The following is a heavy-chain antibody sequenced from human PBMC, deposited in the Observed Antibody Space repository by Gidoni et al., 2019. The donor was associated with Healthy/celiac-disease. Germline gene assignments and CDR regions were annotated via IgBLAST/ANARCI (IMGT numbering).Heavy chain of an antibody. CDR1: GFTFSSYW. CDR3: ARGYCSSTSCYLDAFDI. D-gene: IGHD2-2*01. V-gene: IGHV3-7*01. J-gene: IGHJ3*02. Sequence: EVQLVESGGGLVQPGGSLRLSCAASGFTFSSYWMSWVRQAPGKGLEWVANIKQDGSEKYYVDSLKGRFTISRDNAKNSLYLQMNSLRAEDTAVYYCARGYCSSTSCYLDAFDIWGQGTMVTVSS. CDR2: IKQDGSEK.